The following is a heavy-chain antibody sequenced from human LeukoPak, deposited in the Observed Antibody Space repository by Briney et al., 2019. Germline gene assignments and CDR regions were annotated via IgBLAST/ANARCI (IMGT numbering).Heavy chain of an antibody. V-gene: IGHV4-59*11. J-gene: IGHJ4*02. CDR3: ARGVVAATLLRSYYFDY. Sequence: SETLSLTCTVSGGSISSHYWSWIRQPPGKGLKWIRYIYYSGSTNYNPSLKSRVTISVDTSKNQFSLKLSSVTAADTAVYYCARGVVAATLLRSYYFDYWGQGTLVTVSS. CDR1: GGSISSHY. D-gene: IGHD2-15*01. CDR2: IYYSGST.